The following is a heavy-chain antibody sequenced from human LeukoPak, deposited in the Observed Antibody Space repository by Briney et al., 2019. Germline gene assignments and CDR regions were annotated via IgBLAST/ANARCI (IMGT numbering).Heavy chain of an antibody. CDR1: GYTFTSYG. CDR2: ISAYNGNT. D-gene: IGHD5-24*01. J-gene: IGHJ4*02. V-gene: IGHV1-18*01. CDR3: ARGRTEGDGYNYEINY. Sequence: ASVKVSCKASGYTFTSYGISWVRQAPGQGLEWMGWISAYNGNTNYAQKLQGRVTMTTDTSASTAYMELRSLRSDDTAVYYCARGRTEGDGYNYEINYWGQGTLVTVSS.